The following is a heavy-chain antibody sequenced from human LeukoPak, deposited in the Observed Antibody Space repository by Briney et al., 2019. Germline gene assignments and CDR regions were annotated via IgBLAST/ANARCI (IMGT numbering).Heavy chain of an antibody. J-gene: IGHJ4*02. CDR3: ARGHRLRYCSGGSCQGPVGY. Sequence: ASVKVSCKASGYTFTSYDINWVRQATGQGLEWMGWMNPNSGNTGYAQKFQGRVTMTRNTSISTAYMELSSLRSEDTAVYYCARGHRLRYCSGGSCQGPVGYWGQGTLVTVSS. CDR1: GYTFTSYD. CDR2: MNPNSGNT. V-gene: IGHV1-8*01. D-gene: IGHD2-15*01.